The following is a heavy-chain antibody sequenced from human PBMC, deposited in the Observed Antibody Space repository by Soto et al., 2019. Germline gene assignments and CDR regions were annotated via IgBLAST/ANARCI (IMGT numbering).Heavy chain of an antibody. V-gene: IGHV4-61*01. CDR2: IYYSGRT. Sequence: SETLSLTCTVSGGSISSSSYYWSWIRQHPGKGLEWIGYIYYSGRTNYNPSLKSRVTISVDTSKNQFSLKLSSVTAADTAVYYCARGYCSSTSCYIWDNWFDPWGQGTLVTVSS. J-gene: IGHJ5*02. D-gene: IGHD2-2*02. CDR1: GGSISSSSYY. CDR3: ARGYCSSTSCYIWDNWFDP.